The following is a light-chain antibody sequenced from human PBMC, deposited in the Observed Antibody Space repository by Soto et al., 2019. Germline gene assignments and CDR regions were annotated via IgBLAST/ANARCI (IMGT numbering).Light chain of an antibody. CDR1: SSDVGEENY. V-gene: IGLV2-8*01. CDR2: EVS. Sequence: QSVLTQPPSASGSPGQSVTITCSGTSSDVGEENYVSWYQQHPGKVPKLILYEVSKRPSGVPDRFSGSRSGNTASLTVSGLQAGDEADYYCSSFAGSPVVFGGGTKLTVL. CDR3: SSFAGSPVV. J-gene: IGLJ2*01.